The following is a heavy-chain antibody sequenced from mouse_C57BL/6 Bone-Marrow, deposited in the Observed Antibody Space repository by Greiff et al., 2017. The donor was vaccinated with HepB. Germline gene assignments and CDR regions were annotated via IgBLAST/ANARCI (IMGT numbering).Heavy chain of an antibody. CDR3: ARATTVVAWYFDV. Sequence: VQLQQPGAELVRPGTSVKLSCKASGYTFTSYWMHWVKQRPGQGLEWIGVIDPSDSYTNYNQKFKGKATLTVDTSSSTAYMQLSSMTSEDSAVYYCARATTVVAWYFDVWGTGTTVTVSS. V-gene: IGHV1-59*01. CDR2: IDPSDSYT. D-gene: IGHD1-1*01. CDR1: GYTFTSYW. J-gene: IGHJ1*03.